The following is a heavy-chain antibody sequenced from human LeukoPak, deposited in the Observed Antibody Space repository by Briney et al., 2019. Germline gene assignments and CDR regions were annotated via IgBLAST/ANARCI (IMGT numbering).Heavy chain of an antibody. CDR2: INPNSGGT. V-gene: IGHV1-2*02. CDR1: GYTFTGYY. J-gene: IGHJ3*02. CDR3: ASIITMVREGAFDI. Sequence: ASVKVSCKASGYTFTGYYMHWVRQAPGQGLEWMGWINPNSGGTNYAQKFQGRVTMTRDTSISTAYMELSRLRSDDTAVYYCASIITMVREGAFDIWGKGTMVTVSS. D-gene: IGHD3-10*01.